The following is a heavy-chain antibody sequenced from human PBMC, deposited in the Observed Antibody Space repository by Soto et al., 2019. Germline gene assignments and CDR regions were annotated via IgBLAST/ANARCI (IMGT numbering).Heavy chain of an antibody. CDR2: IYPGDSDT. D-gene: IGHD4-4*01. Sequence: PVESLKISCKTSGYIFSSHWIWCCLETPGNGLELMGIIYPGDSDTRYSPSFQGQVTISADKSINTAYLQWTCLKASDTAMYYCARNDYNGNSVDYWGQGTLVTVSS. CDR3: ARNDYNGNSVDY. CDR1: GYIFSSHW. V-gene: IGHV5-51*01. J-gene: IGHJ4*02.